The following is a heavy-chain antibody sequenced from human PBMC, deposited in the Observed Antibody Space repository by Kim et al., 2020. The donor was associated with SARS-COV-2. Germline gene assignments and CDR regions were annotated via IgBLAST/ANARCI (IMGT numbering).Heavy chain of an antibody. D-gene: IGHD3-10*01. J-gene: IGHJ5*02. Sequence: GGSLRLSCAASGFTVSSNYMSWVRQAPGKGLDWVPATYSGGSTYYADSVKGRITISRDNSKNTLYLHMNSLRAVDTAVYYGARDPGTNWFDPWDQGTLVTVSS. CDR2: TYSGGST. CDR1: GFTVSSNY. CDR3: ARDPGTNWFDP. V-gene: IGHV3-66*02.